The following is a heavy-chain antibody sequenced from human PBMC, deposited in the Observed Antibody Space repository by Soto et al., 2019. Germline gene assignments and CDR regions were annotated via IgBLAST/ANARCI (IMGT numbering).Heavy chain of an antibody. CDR3: ARDNDRLQLGGNYYYVLDV. V-gene: IGHV1-69*12. D-gene: IGHD4-4*01. Sequence: QVQLVQSGAEMKEPGSSVTVSCKTSGGTFSSSAISWLRQAPGQGLEWLGGIIPLFRTPDYAQKFQGRVTIAADESTSTAYMELSRRRSEDTAVYYCARDNDRLQLGGNYYYVLDVWGQGTTITVSS. CDR1: GGTFSSSA. CDR2: IIPLFRTP. J-gene: IGHJ6*02.